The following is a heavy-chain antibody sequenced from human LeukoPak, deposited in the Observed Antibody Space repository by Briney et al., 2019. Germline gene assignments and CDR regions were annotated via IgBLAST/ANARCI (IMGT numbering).Heavy chain of an antibody. J-gene: IGHJ5*02. CDR2: INPNSNVT. CDR1: GDTFNVYH. D-gene: IGHD1-1*01. CDR3: ERGRLTNNWYAGSVS. Sequence: ASVTLSFNSSGDTFNVYHIHWVRQAPGQGLEWMGGINPNSNVTNYAQKVQGRVNITRDTAISTAYMDLSRLRFADTAIYYCERGRLTNNWYAGSVSWGEGTRVTVSS. V-gene: IGHV1-2*02.